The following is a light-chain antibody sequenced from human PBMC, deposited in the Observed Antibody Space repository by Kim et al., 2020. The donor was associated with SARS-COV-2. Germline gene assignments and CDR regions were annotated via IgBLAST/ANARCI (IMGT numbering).Light chain of an antibody. V-gene: IGKV1-5*03. Sequence: ASVGDRVTITFRASQSINVYLAWHQQKPGKAPKRLIQAASRLDSGVPSRFSGSASGTEFTLTISSLQPDDFAIYYCQQYYSYPITFGQGTRLEIK. CDR3: QQYYSYPIT. CDR2: AAS. J-gene: IGKJ5*01. CDR1: QSINVY.